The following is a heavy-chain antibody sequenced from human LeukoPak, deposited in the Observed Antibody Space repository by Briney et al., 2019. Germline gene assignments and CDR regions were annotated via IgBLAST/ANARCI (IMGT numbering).Heavy chain of an antibody. V-gene: IGHV3-21*01. D-gene: IGHD3-16*02. CDR1: GFTFSSYS. Sequence: PGGSLRLSCADSGFTFSSYSMNWAPQAPGKGLEWVSSIRSSSSYIYYAVSVKGRFTISRGNAKNPLYLQMNSLRAEDTAVYYCARDGDYEITFGGVIAPYYFDYWGQGTLVTVSS. CDR2: IRSSSSYI. CDR3: ARDGDYEITFGGVIAPYYFDY. J-gene: IGHJ4*02.